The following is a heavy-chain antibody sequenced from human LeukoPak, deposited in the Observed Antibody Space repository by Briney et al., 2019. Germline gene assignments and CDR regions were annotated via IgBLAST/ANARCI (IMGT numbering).Heavy chain of an antibody. CDR2: INPSGGST. J-gene: IGHJ5*02. Sequence: ASVKVSCKASGYTFTSYYMHWVRQAPGQGLEWMGIINPSGGSTSYAQKFQGRVTMTRDTSTSTVCMELSSLRSEDTAVYYCAREGGGYYDSSGYSRFDPWGQGTLVTVSS. CDR3: AREGGGYYDSSGYSRFDP. V-gene: IGHV1-46*01. CDR1: GYTFTSYY. D-gene: IGHD3-22*01.